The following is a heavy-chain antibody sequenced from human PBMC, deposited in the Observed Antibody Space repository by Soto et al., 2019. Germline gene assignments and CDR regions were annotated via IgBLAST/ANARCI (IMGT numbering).Heavy chain of an antibody. CDR3: AHISSSSPRHYYYGIDV. V-gene: IGHV2-5*02. CDR2: IYWDDDK. J-gene: IGHJ6*02. Sequence: QITLKESGPTLVKPTQTLTLTCTFSGFSLSTRGVGVGWIRQPPGKALEWLALIYWDDDKRYSPSLKSRLTITKDTSKNQVVLTMTNMDPVDTATYYCAHISSSSPRHYYYGIDVWGQGTTVTVSS. CDR1: GFSLSTRGVG. D-gene: IGHD6-6*01.